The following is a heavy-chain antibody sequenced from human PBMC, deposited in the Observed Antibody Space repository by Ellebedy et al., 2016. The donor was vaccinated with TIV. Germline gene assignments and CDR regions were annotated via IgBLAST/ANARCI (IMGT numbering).Heavy chain of an antibody. CDR1: GYTFISYG. CDR2: ISPYNGNT. Sequence: ASVKVSXKASGYTFISYGISWVRQAPGQGLEWMGWISPYNGNTYYIQNLQGRVTMTTDTSTSTAYMDLRSLKSDDTAVYYCARGYDYNNPWYFDYWGQGTLVTVSS. D-gene: IGHD4-11*01. J-gene: IGHJ4*02. CDR3: ARGYDYNNPWYFDY. V-gene: IGHV1-18*01.